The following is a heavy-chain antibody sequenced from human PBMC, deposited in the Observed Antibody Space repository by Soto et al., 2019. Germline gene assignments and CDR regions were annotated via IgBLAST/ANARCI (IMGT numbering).Heavy chain of an antibody. D-gene: IGHD2-15*01. J-gene: IGHJ4*02. V-gene: IGHV1-69*01. Sequence: QVQLVPSGAEVKKPGSSLKVSFKVFGETLNSNPIGLVPQAPGPGLEWVGGIVPLSDRTNYAQELQGRVTVTADGSTSTVYMELSNLKSDDTAVYYCARKSGRDCHSGGGCFSLDVWGQGSLITVSS. CDR2: IVPLSDRT. CDR3: ARKSGRDCHSGGGCFSLDV. CDR1: GETLNSNP.